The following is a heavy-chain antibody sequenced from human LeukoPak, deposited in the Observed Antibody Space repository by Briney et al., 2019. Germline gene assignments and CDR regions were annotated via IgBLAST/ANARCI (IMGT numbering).Heavy chain of an antibody. CDR2: ISWNSGSI. CDR3: AKDMIEYSSSWLDY. D-gene: IGHD6-6*01. J-gene: IGHJ4*02. V-gene: IGHV3-9*01. Sequence: GGSLRLSCAASGFTFDDYAMHWVRQAPGKGLEWVSGISWNSGSIGYADSVKGRFTISRDNAKNSLYLQMNSLRAEDTALYYCAKDMIEYSSSWLDYWGQETLVTVSS. CDR1: GFTFDDYA.